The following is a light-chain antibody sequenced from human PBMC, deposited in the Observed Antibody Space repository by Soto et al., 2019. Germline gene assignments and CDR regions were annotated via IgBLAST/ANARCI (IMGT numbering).Light chain of an antibody. CDR3: LLSYGDPWV. J-gene: IGLJ3*02. CDR1: TGPVTRGHC. CDR2: DTS. V-gene: IGLV7-46*01. Sequence: QAVVTQEPSVTVSPGGTVTLTCGSNTGPVTRGHCPYWFQQKPGQAPRTVMYDTSTKKSWTPARFSGSLLGGKAALTLSGAQPEDEADYYCLLSYGDPWVFGGGTKLTVL.